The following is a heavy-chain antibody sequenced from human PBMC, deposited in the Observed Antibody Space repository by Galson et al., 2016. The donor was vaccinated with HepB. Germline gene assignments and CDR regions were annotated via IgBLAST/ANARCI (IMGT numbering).Heavy chain of an antibody. CDR3: AKDPAAMVPYWYFYL. D-gene: IGHD5-18*01. CDR1: GFTFNNYA. Sequence: SLRLSCAASGFTFNNYAMIWVRQAPGKGLGWVSTISASGGSTYYAASVKGRFTISRDNSKNTVYLQMNSLSVEDTAVYYCAKDPAAMVPYWYFYLWFRGTLVTVSS. J-gene: IGHJ2*01. CDR2: ISASGGST. V-gene: IGHV3-23*01.